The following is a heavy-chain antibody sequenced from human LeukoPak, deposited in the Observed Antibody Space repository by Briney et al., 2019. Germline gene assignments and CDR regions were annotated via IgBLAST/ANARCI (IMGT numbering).Heavy chain of an antibody. CDR2: IRYDGSNK. CDR1: GFTFSSYG. CDR3: AKDHAGAADSYYYYYNYMDV. D-gene: IGHD4/OR15-4a*01. Sequence: SGGSLRLSCAASGFTFSSYGMHWVRQAPGKGLEWVTLIRYDGSNKYYADSVKGRFTISRDNSKNRLYLQTNSLRAEDTAVYYCAKDHAGAADSYYYYYNYMDVWGKGTTVTVSS. V-gene: IGHV3-30*02. J-gene: IGHJ6*03.